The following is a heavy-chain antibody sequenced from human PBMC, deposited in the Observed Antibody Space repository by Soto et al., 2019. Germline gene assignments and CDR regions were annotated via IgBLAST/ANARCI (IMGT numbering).Heavy chain of an antibody. V-gene: IGHV3-33*01. D-gene: IGHD5-12*01. CDR2: IWYDGSNK. Sequence: QVQLVESGGGVVQPGRSLRLSCAASGFTFSSYCMHWVRQAPGKGLEWVAVIWYDGSNKYYADSVKGRFTISRDNSKNTLYLQMNSLRAEDTAVYYCARGGLWEMATINDYYGMDVWGQGTTVTVSS. CDR3: ARGGLWEMATINDYYGMDV. CDR1: GFTFSSYC. J-gene: IGHJ6*02.